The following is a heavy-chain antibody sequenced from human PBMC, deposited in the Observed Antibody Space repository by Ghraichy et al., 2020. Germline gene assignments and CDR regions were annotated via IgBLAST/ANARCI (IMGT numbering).Heavy chain of an antibody. CDR3: AREIVVGAAAVEDENYFDH. J-gene: IGHJ4*02. V-gene: IGHV1-18*04. Sequence: ASVKVSCKASGYSFTNYPINWVRQAPGQGLEWMGWMSAYNGNTNYAQKFQGRVTMTRDTSTTTGYMELRSLGSDDTAVYYCAREIVVGAAAVEDENYFDHWGQGTLVTVPS. D-gene: IGHD2-2*01. CDR2: MSAYNGNT. CDR1: GYSFTNYP.